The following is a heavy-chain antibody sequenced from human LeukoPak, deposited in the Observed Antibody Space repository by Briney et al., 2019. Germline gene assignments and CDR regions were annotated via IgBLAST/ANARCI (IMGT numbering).Heavy chain of an antibody. Sequence: QPGRSLRLSCAASGFTFSSYGMHWVRQAPGKGLEWVAVIWYDGSNKHYADSVKGRFTISRDNSKNTLYLQMNSLRAEDTAVYYCAKDVGNDDYYYYYMDVWGKGTTVTVSS. CDR2: IWYDGSNK. CDR3: AKDVGNDDYYYYYMDV. CDR1: GFTFSSYG. D-gene: IGHD5-12*01. J-gene: IGHJ6*03. V-gene: IGHV3-33*06.